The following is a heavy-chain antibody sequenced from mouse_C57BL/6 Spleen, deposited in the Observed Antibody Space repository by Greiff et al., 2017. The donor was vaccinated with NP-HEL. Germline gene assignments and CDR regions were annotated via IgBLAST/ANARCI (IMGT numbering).Heavy chain of an antibody. CDR2: IHPSDSDT. CDR1: GYTFTSYW. D-gene: IGHD1-1*01. J-gene: IGHJ2*01. CDR3: AMDDGSSYGRYFDY. Sequence: VQLQQPGAELVKPGASVKVSCKASGYTFTSYWMHWVKQRPGQGLEWIGRIHPSDSDTNYNQKFKGKATLTVDKSSSPAYMQLSSLTSEDSAVYYCAMDDGSSYGRYFDYWGQGTTLTVSS. V-gene: IGHV1-74*01.